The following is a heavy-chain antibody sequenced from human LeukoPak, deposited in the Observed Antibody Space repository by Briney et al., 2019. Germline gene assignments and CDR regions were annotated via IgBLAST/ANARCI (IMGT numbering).Heavy chain of an antibody. J-gene: IGHJ6*02. V-gene: IGHV3-74*01. Sequence: GGSLRLSSAASGFTFSSYWMHWVRQAPGKGLVWVSRINSDGSSTSYADSVKGRFTISRDNAKNTLYLQMSSLRAEDTAVYYCAREGVWRQQLVDYYYGMDVWGQGTTVTVSS. CDR3: AREGVWRQQLVDYYYGMDV. CDR1: GFTFSSYW. CDR2: INSDGSST. D-gene: IGHD6-13*01.